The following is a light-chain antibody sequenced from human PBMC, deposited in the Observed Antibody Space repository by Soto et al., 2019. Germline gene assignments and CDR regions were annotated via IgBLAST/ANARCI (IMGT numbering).Light chain of an antibody. Sequence: DIQMTQSPSTLSASVVDRFTITCRASQSISSWLAWYQQKPGKAPKLLIYDASNLETGVPSRFSGSGSGTDFTFTISSLQPEDIATYYCQQYDNLPRTFGQGTRLEI. CDR1: QSISSW. V-gene: IGKV1-33*01. CDR2: DAS. J-gene: IGKJ5*01. CDR3: QQYDNLPRT.